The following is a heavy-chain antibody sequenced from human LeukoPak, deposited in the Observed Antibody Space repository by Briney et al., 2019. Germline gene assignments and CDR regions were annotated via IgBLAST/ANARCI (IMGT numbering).Heavy chain of an antibody. CDR1: AFTFSSYA. CDR3: VQRPGVLTGS. CDR2: ISYNGSNK. D-gene: IGHD3-9*01. V-gene: IGHV3-30-3*01. J-gene: IGHJ4*02. Sequence: GGSLRLSCAASAFTFSSYAVHWVRQAPGKGLEWVAVISYNGSNKYYAASVKGRFTISRDNSKNTLYLQMNSLRAEDTAVYYCVQRPGVLTGSWGQGTLVTVSS.